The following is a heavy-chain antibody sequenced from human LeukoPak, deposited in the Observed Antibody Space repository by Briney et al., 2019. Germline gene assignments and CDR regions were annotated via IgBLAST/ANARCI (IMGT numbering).Heavy chain of an antibody. D-gene: IGHD6-13*01. V-gene: IGHV4-34*01. CDR1: GGSISSYY. CDR3: ARGRTYSSSWYRYNWFDP. CDR2: INHSGST. J-gene: IGHJ5*02. Sequence: SETLSLTCTVSGGSISSYYWSWIRQPPGKGLEWIGEINHSGSTNYNPSLKSRVTISVDTSKNQFSLKLSSVTAADTAVYYCARGRTYSSSWYRYNWFDPWGQGTLVTVSS.